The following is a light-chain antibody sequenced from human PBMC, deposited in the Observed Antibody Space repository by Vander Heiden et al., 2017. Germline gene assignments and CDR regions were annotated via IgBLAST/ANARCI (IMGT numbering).Light chain of an antibody. V-gene: IGKV3-15*01. CDR3: QQYNNWPYT. CDR1: QSVSSN. CDR2: GAS. J-gene: IGKJ2*01. Sequence: EIVMTQSPATLSVSPGERATLSCKAGQSVSSNLAWYQQKPGQAPRLLSYGASTRATGIPARFSGSGSGTEFTLTISSLQSEDFAVYYCQQYNNWPYTFGQGTKLEIK.